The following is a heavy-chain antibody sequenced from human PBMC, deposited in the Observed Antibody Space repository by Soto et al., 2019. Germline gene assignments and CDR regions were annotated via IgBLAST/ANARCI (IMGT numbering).Heavy chain of an antibody. CDR3: VRVKGILLAEADFDA. D-gene: IGHD2-15*01. CDR1: GFTFTTYI. J-gene: IGHJ4*02. V-gene: IGHV3-48*02. CDR2: ISGSGGTI. Sequence: PGGSLRLSCAASGFTFTTYIMAWVRQAPGKGLEWISYISGSGGTIHYADSVKGRFTISRDNAKSSVFLQMNGLRDEDTAVYYCVRVKGILLAEADFDAWGRGALVTVYS.